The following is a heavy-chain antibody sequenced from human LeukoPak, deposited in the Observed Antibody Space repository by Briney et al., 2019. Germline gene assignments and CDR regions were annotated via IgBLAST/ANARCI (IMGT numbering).Heavy chain of an antibody. CDR1: GYTFTGYY. CDR3: AREYDSTRGPFDY. CDR2: INPNSGGT. J-gene: IGHJ4*02. V-gene: IGHV1-2*02. Sequence: ASVKVSCKASGYTFTGYYMHWVRQAPGQGLEWMGWINPNSGGTNYAQKFQGRVTMTRDTSISTAYMELSRLRSDDTAVYYCAREYDSTRGPFDYWGQGTLVTVSS. D-gene: IGHD3-22*01.